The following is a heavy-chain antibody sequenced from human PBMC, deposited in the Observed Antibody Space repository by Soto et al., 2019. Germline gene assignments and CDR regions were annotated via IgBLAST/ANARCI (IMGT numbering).Heavy chain of an antibody. CDR2: IYPGDSDT. D-gene: IGHD7-27*01. Sequence: RGESLKISCKGSGYSFTSYWIGWVRQMPGKGLEWMGIIYPGDSDTRYSPSFQGQVTISADKSISTAYLQWSSLKASDTAMYYCARANFPNIYGMDGWGQGTTVTVSS. V-gene: IGHV5-51*01. CDR1: GYSFTSYW. J-gene: IGHJ6*02. CDR3: ARANFPNIYGMDG.